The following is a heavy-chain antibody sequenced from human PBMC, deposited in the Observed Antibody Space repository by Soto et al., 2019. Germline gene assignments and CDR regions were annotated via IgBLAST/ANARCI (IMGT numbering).Heavy chain of an antibody. D-gene: IGHD3-9*01. V-gene: IGHV4-31*03. Sequence: NPSETLSLTCTVSGGSISSGGYYWSWIRQHPGKGLEWIGYIYYSGSTYYNPSLKSRVTISVDTSKNQFSLKLSSVTAADTAVYYCARGTGYYSPHFDYWGQGTLVTVSS. CDR1: GGSISSGGYY. CDR2: IYYSGST. J-gene: IGHJ4*02. CDR3: ARGTGYYSPHFDY.